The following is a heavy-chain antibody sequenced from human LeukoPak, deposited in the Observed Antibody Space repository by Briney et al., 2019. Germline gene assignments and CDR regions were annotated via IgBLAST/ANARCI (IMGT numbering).Heavy chain of an antibody. CDR2: INPNSGGT. J-gene: IGHJ4*02. CDR1: GYTFTGYY. V-gene: IGHV1-2*02. CDR3: ALSSAPYDFWSGYPC. D-gene: IGHD3-3*01. Sequence: GSSVKVSCKASGYTFTGYYMHWVRQAPGQGLEWMGWINPNSGGTNYAQKFQGRVTMTRDTSISTAYMELSRLRSDDTAVYYCALSSAPYDFWSGYPCWGQGALVTVSS.